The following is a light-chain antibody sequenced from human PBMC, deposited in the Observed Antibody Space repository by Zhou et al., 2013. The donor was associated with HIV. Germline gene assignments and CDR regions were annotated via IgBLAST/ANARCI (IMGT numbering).Light chain of an antibody. CDR2: GAS. Sequence: DIQMTQSPSSLSASVGDKVTITCRASQDIRQNLAWFQQKPGKPPKSLIYGASSLQTGVPSKFSGSGSGTDFTLTISSLQPEDFAMYYCQQYGSSPATFGLGTKVDIK. V-gene: IGKV1-16*02. CDR3: QQYGSSPAT. J-gene: IGKJ1*01. CDR1: QDIRQN.